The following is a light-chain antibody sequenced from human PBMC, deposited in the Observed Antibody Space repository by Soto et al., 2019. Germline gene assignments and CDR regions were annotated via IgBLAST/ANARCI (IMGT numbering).Light chain of an antibody. Sequence: QSVLTQPASVSGSPGQSITISCTGTSSDVGRYKFVSWYQQYPGKAPRLMMYEVSNRPSGVSNRFSGSKSGNTASLTISGLQAEDEAGYYCCSYAGSSTWVFGGGTQLTVL. CDR3: CSYAGSSTWV. CDR2: EVS. J-gene: IGLJ3*02. V-gene: IGLV2-23*02. CDR1: SSDVGRYKF.